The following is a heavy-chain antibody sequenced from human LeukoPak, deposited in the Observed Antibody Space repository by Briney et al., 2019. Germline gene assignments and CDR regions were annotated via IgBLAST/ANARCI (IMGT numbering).Heavy chain of an antibody. Sequence: GRSLRLSCAASGFTFDDYAMHWVRQAPGKGLEWVAVISYDGSNKYYADSVKGRFTISRDNSKNTLYLQMNSLRAEDTAVYYCARDLSIWGQGTLVTVSS. CDR2: ISYDGSNK. V-gene: IGHV3-30-3*01. CDR1: GFTFDDYA. J-gene: IGHJ4*02. CDR3: ARDLSI.